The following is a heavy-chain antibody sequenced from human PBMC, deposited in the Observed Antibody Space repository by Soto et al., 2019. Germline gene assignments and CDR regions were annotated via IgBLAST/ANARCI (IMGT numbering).Heavy chain of an antibody. Sequence: QVQVVESGGGVVQPGRSLRLSCAPSGFIFSSYGMHWVRQAPGKGLEWVAFVSHDGSKKYYADSVKGRFTISRDNSKSTLFLQMNSLRVEDTAVYYCANGERWLVQWGQGTLVTVSS. CDR3: ANGERWLVQ. CDR1: GFIFSSYG. D-gene: IGHD6-19*01. J-gene: IGHJ4*02. V-gene: IGHV3-30*18. CDR2: VSHDGSKK.